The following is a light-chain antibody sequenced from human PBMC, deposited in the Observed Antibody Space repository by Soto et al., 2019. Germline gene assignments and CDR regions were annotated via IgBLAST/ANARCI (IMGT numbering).Light chain of an antibody. CDR2: GAS. J-gene: IGKJ1*01. CDR3: QQYGRSPWT. Sequence: EIVLTQSPGTLSLSPGERATLSCRASQSVSSNFLAWYQQKPGQAPRLLIYGASSRAIGIPDRFSGSGSGTDFTLTISRLEPEDFAVYYCQQYGRSPWTFGQGTKVEIK. CDR1: QSVSSNF. V-gene: IGKV3-20*01.